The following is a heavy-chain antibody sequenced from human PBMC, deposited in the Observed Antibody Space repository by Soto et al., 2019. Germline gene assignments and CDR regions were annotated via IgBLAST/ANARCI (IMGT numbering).Heavy chain of an antibody. D-gene: IGHD3-10*01. V-gene: IGHV1-18*01. CDR2: ISANNGNT. CDR3: AREYYYGSGSHTNYGMDV. Sequence: ASVKVSCKASGYTFTSYGISWVRQAPGQGLEWMGWISANNGNTNYAQNFQDRVTMTTDTSTSTAYMELRSLRSDDTAVYYCAREYYYGSGSHTNYGMDVWGQGTTVTVSS. J-gene: IGHJ6*02. CDR1: GYTFTSYG.